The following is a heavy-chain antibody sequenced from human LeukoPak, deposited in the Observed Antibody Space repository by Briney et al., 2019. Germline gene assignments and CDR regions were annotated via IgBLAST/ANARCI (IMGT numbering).Heavy chain of an antibody. CDR3: APGYCTSTSCSHYFEH. CDR2: ISSSSNTI. V-gene: IGHV3-48*01. J-gene: IGHJ4*02. CDR1: GFTFNSYS. Sequence: PGGSLRLSCAASGFTFNSYSTNWVRQAPGKGLEWVSYISSSSNTIYYADSVKGRFTISRDNAKNSLYLQLNSLRAEDTAVYYCAPGYCTSTSCSHYFEHWGQGTLVTVSS. D-gene: IGHD2-2*01.